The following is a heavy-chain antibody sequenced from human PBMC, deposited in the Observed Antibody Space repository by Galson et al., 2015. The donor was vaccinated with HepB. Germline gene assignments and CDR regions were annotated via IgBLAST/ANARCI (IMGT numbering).Heavy chain of an antibody. D-gene: IGHD1-26*01. V-gene: IGHV3-23*01. CDR3: AKDPGYSGSYYYFDY. CDR1: GFTFSSYA. J-gene: IGHJ4*02. Sequence: SLRLSCAVSGFTFSSYAMSWVRLAPGKGLEWVSTISGNGDKAYYADSVKGRFTISRDNSKNTLYLQMNNLRAGDTAVYYCAKDPGYSGSYYYFDYWGQGTLVTVSS. CDR2: ISGNGDKA.